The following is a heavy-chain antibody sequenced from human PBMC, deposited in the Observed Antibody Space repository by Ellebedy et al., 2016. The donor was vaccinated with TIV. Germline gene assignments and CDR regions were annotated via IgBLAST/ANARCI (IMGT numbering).Heavy chain of an antibody. V-gene: IGHV3-15*07. D-gene: IGHD2-21*02. CDR3: NTGLRVVTTGY. CDR2: IKSKSDGGTT. J-gene: IGHJ4*02. Sequence: GESLKISXAASGFTFSNAWMNWVRQAPGKGPEWVGRIKSKSDGGTTDYAAPVKGRFTISRDDSKKTLYLQMTSLKTEDTAVYYCNTGLRVVTTGYWGQGTLVTVSS. CDR1: GFTFSNAW.